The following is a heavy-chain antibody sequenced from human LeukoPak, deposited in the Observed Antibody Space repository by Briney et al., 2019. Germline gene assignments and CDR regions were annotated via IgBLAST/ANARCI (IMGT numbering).Heavy chain of an antibody. D-gene: IGHD4/OR15-4a*01. V-gene: IGHV3-7*01. CDR3: ARGCDRASCPYYFDS. Sequence: PGGSLRLSCEASGFTFSTYWMSWVRQAPGKGLEWVANIKQDGSQTYHADSVKGRFTISRDNAENSLYLQMNSLRAEDTAVYYCARGCDRASCPYYFDSWAQGTLVTVSS. J-gene: IGHJ4*02. CDR2: IKQDGSQT. CDR1: GFTFSTYW.